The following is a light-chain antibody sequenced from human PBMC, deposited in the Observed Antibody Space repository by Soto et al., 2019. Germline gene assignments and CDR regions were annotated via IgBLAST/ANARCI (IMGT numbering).Light chain of an antibody. J-gene: IGKJ5*01. Sequence: EFVLTQSPGTLSLSPGERATLSCRASQTVRNNYLAWYQQKPGQAPRLLIYGASTRATGIPARFSGSGSATEFTLTISSLQSGDFAVYYCQQYNNWPPITFGQGTRLEIK. V-gene: IGKV3-15*01. CDR3: QQYNNWPPIT. CDR2: GAS. CDR1: QTVRNN.